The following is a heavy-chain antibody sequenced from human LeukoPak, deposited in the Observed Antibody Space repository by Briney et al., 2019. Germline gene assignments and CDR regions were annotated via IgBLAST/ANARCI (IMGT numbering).Heavy chain of an antibody. CDR3: ERAPAGCGGTCPFDS. V-gene: IGHV4-4*07. J-gene: IGHJ4*02. CDR2: MYTDGDT. CDR1: GASISGDW. Sequence: SETLSLTCDVSGASISGDWWSWIRQPAGKGLEGIGRMYTDGDTNYNPALTSRVTVSVDTYKTLFSLKLISVTAADTAVSYCERAPAGCGGTCPFDSWGQGTLVTVSS. D-gene: IGHD2-15*01.